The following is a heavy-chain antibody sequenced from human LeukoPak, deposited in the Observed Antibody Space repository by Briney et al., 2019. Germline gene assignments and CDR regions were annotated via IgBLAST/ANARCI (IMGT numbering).Heavy chain of an antibody. D-gene: IGHD3-10*01. CDR3: AKKKDGGDAFDI. J-gene: IGHJ3*02. Sequence: ASVKVSCKASGYTFTSYGISWVRQAPGQGLEWMGIINPSGGSTSYAQKFQGRVTITADESTSTAYMELSSLRSEDTAMYYCAKKKDGGDAFDIWGQGTMVTVSS. CDR1: GYTFTSYG. CDR2: INPSGGST. V-gene: IGHV1-46*01.